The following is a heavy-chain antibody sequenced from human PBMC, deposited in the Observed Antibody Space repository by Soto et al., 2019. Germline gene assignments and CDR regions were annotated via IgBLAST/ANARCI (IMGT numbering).Heavy chain of an antibody. Sequence: ASVKVSCKSSGYTFSTSGISWVRQAPGQGLEWMGWISTYNGDANYAQKLQGRVTMTTDTSTSTAYMELRSLRSDDTAVYYCARGSVGAISYYGMDVWGQGTTVTVSS. J-gene: IGHJ6*02. CDR2: ISTYNGDA. CDR1: GYTFSTSG. V-gene: IGHV1-18*01. D-gene: IGHD1-26*01. CDR3: ARGSVGAISYYGMDV.